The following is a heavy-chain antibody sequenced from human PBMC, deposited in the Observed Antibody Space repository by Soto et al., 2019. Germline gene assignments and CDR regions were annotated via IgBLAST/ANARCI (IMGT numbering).Heavy chain of an antibody. J-gene: IGHJ3*01. CDR1: GYTFTSYS. CDR3: ATSKYDRTSDL. CDR2: MNVHSGVT. Sequence: ASVKVACKDSGYTFTSYSIHWVRQAPGQGPEWMGWMNVHSGVTIYAQKFQGRVTLTRDTSISTVYMDLSRLTSEDTALYYCATSKYDRTSDLWGQGTVVTVSS. D-gene: IGHD3-22*01. V-gene: IGHV1-2*02.